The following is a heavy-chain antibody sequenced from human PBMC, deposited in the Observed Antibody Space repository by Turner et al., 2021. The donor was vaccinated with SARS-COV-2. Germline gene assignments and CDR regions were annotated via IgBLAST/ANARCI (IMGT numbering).Heavy chain of an antibody. D-gene: IGHD4-4*01. CDR1: GGTFSSYP. Sequence: QVQLVQSGAEVKKPGSSVKVSCKASGGTFSSYPISWVRQAPGQGLEWMGGIIPIFGTANYAQKVQGRVTITADESTSTAYMELSSLRSEDTAVYFCMTTVTSSYYYYYGMDVWGQGTTVTVSS. CDR3: MTTVTSSYYYYYGMDV. V-gene: IGHV1-69*01. J-gene: IGHJ6*02. CDR2: IIPIFGTA.